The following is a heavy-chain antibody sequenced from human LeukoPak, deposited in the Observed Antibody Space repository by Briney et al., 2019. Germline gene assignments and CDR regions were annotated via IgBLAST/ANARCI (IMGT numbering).Heavy chain of an antibody. D-gene: IGHD5-12*01. CDR1: GYTFTIYD. J-gene: IGHJ4*02. V-gene: IGHV1-8*01. Sequence: ASVKVSCKASGYTFTIYDINWVRQATGQGLEWMGWMNPNSGNTGYAQKFQGRVTMTRNTSISTAYMELSSLRSEDTAVYYCARGEYSGYDIPIDYWGQGTLVTVSS. CDR2: MNPNSGNT. CDR3: ARGEYSGYDIPIDY.